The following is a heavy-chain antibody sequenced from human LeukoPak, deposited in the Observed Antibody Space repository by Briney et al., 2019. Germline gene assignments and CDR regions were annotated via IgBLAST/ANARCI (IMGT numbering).Heavy chain of an antibody. Sequence: ASVKVSCKASGYTFSYYYMHWVRQGPGQGREGMGWINPNSGATSYERKFQGRVTMTRDTSISAVYMELSRLRSDDTAVYYCARVGGSGSYYIDINWFDPWGQGTLVTVSS. CDR1: GYTFSYYY. D-gene: IGHD3-10*01. V-gene: IGHV1-2*02. CDR2: INPNSGAT. CDR3: ARVGGSGSYYIDINWFDP. J-gene: IGHJ5*02.